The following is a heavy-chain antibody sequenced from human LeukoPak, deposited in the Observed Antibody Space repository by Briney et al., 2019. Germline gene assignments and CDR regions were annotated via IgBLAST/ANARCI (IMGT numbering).Heavy chain of an antibody. Sequence: SETLSLTCTVSGGSISSGSYYWSWIRQPAGKGLEWIGRIYTSGSTNYNPSLKSRVTISVDTSKNQFSLKLSSVTAADTAVYYCARAASRGGYWDDAFDIWGQGAMVTVSS. D-gene: IGHD5-12*01. CDR2: IYTSGST. CDR1: GGSISSGSYY. CDR3: ARAASRGGYWDDAFDI. V-gene: IGHV4-61*02. J-gene: IGHJ3*02.